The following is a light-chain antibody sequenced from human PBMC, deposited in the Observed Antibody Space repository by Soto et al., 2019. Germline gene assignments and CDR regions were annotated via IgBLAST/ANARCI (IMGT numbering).Light chain of an antibody. Sequence: EIVLTQSPGTLALSPGERATLCCRASQSVSSSYLAWYQQKPGQAPRLLIYAASSRATGIPDRFSGGGSGTDFTLTISRLEPEDFAVYYCQQCGSSPWTFGQGTKVDI. V-gene: IGKV3-20*01. CDR1: QSVSSSY. CDR2: AAS. J-gene: IGKJ1*01. CDR3: QQCGSSPWT.